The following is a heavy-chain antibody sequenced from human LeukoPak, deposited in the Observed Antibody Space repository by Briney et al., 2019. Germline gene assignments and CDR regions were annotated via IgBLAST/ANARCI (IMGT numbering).Heavy chain of an antibody. Sequence: SVKVSCKASGYTFTSYDINWVRQATGQGLEWMGGIIPIFGTANYAQKFQGRVTITADESTSTAYMELSSLRSEDTAVYYCARQYYYDSSGYYYLVDYWGQGTLVTVSS. J-gene: IGHJ4*02. D-gene: IGHD3-22*01. V-gene: IGHV1-69*13. CDR2: IIPIFGTA. CDR1: GYTFTSYD. CDR3: ARQYYYDSSGYYYLVDY.